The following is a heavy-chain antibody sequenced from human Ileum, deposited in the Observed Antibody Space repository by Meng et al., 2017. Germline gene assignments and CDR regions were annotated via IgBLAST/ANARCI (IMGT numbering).Heavy chain of an antibody. J-gene: IGHJ4*02. V-gene: IGHV3-33*01. Sequence: LVRSVGGVVHPGTSVRLSCAASGFTFRSYGMHWVRQAPGKGLEWVAVIWFDGSKTYYADSVKGRFTVSRDNSKNTLYLQMNSLRADDTAAYYCARYRSGSSDYWGPGTLVTVSS. D-gene: IGHD6-19*01. CDR1: GFTFRSYG. CDR3: ARYRSGSSDY. CDR2: IWFDGSKT.